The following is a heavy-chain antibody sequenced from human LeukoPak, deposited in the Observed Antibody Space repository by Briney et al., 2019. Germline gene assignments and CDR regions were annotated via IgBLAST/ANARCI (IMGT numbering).Heavy chain of an antibody. CDR3: ARDSDGDYGWVDY. Sequence: GGSLRLSCAASGFTFSSYGMHWVRQAPGKGLEWVAAIWYDGSNKYYADSVKGRFTISRDNSKNTLYLQMNSLRAEDTAVYYCARDSDGDYGWVDYWGQGTLVTVSS. CDR1: GFTFSSYG. V-gene: IGHV3-33*01. CDR2: IWYDGSNK. J-gene: IGHJ4*02. D-gene: IGHD4-17*01.